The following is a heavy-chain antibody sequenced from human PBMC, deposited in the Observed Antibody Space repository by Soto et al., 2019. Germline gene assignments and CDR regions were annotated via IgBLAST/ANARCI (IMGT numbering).Heavy chain of an antibody. Sequence: EVQVVESGGGLIQPGRSLRLSCEVSGFSVTANYMSWVRQAPGKGLEWVSVIYSGGSTYYIDSVKGRFSISRDISKNTLYLQMNSLRAEDTAVYYCHGYGYWGQGTRVTVSS. CDR1: GFSVTANY. V-gene: IGHV3-53*01. CDR3: HGYGY. CDR2: IYSGGST. J-gene: IGHJ4*02. D-gene: IGHD5-12*01.